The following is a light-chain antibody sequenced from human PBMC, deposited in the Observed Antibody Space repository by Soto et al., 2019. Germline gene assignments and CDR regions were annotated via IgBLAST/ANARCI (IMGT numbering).Light chain of an antibody. CDR3: LQYVSLPPFT. CDR1: QDITIY. Sequence: DIQMTQSPSSLSASVGDRVTSTCQACQDITIYLNWYQQKPWEAATHRIYDASNLETGVPSRFSGSGAGTKVFFPITCLLTDDIAADYYLQYVSLPPFTFGAGTIVDF. CDR2: DAS. J-gene: IGKJ3*01. V-gene: IGKV1-33*01.